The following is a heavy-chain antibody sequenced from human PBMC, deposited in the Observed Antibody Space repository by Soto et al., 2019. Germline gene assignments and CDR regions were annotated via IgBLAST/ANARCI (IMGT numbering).Heavy chain of an antibody. Sequence: QITLKESGPTLVKPTQTLTLTCTFSGFSLTTSGMGVGWIRQPLGKALEWLALTYWNGDRRYSPSLKSRVTITTDTSKNQVVLTMANMDPVDTATYYCARIKGITYDWIADGMDVWGQGTTVTVSS. J-gene: IGHJ6*02. D-gene: IGHD1-20*01. CDR3: ARIKGITYDWIADGMDV. CDR1: GFSLTTSGMG. V-gene: IGHV2-5*01. CDR2: TYWNGDR.